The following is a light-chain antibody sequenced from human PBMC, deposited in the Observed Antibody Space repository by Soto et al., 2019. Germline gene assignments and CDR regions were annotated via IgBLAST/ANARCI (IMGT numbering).Light chain of an antibody. CDR1: QSIYDW. Sequence: DIQMTQSPSTLSASVGDRVTITCRASQSIYDWLAWYQQKPGKAPKLLIYKASNLERGVPSRFSGSASGTEFTLTISSLQPDDFATYYCQQYNTYWTFGQGTKVEIK. CDR3: QQYNTYWT. CDR2: KAS. J-gene: IGKJ1*01. V-gene: IGKV1-5*03.